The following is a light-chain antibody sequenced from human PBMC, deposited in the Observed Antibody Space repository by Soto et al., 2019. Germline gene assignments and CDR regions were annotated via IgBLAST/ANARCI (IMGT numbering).Light chain of an antibody. Sequence: IEVTQSQSSLSASVGDRVIITCRASLDIRNDLDWYQQKPGKAPKRLIYDASTLQSGVPSRFSGAGSGAEFTLTINGLQSEDFATYFCLQPTFYPWTFGQGAMVDI. CDR2: DAS. J-gene: IGKJ1*01. V-gene: IGKV1-17*01. CDR1: LDIRND. CDR3: LQPTFYPWT.